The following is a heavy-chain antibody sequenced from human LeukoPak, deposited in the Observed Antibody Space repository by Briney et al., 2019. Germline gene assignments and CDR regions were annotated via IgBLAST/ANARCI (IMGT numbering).Heavy chain of an antibody. V-gene: IGHV4-59*11. Sequence: PSETLSLTCTVSGASLSGHYWTWIRQSPRKGLDWIGYIFYSGYTNFNPSLKSRVTISLDTSKNQFSLNLTSVTGADTAVYFCARGASFYPHWGQGALVTVSS. CDR1: GASLSGHY. J-gene: IGHJ4*02. CDR2: IFYSGYT. D-gene: IGHD3-10*01. CDR3: ARGASFYPH.